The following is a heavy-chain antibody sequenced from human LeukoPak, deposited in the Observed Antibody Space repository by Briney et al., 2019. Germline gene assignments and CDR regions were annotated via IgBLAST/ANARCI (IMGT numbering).Heavy chain of an antibody. CDR3: ARRAYNWGAFDI. V-gene: IGHV3-7*05. CDR2: INLDGSQK. D-gene: IGHD5-24*01. CDR1: GFTFSSCW. J-gene: IGHJ3*02. Sequence: PGGSLRLSCAASGFTFSSCWMSWVRQTPGKGLEWVAIINLDGSQKYYVDSIKGRFTISRDNAKNSLYLQMNSLRAEDTAVYYCARRAYNWGAFDIWGQGTMVTVPS.